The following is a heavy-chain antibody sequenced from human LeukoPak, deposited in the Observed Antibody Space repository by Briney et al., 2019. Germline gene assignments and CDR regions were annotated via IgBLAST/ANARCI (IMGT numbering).Heavy chain of an antibody. CDR3: ARVRGEMATIGDLDY. J-gene: IGHJ4*02. D-gene: IGHD5-24*01. Sequence: ASVKVSCKASGYTFTSYAMHWVRQAPGQRLEWMGWINAGNGNTKYSQEFQGRVTITRDTSASTAYMELSSLRSEDMAVYYCARVRGEMATIGDLDYWGQGTLVTVSS. V-gene: IGHV1-3*03. CDR1: GYTFTSYA. CDR2: INAGNGNT.